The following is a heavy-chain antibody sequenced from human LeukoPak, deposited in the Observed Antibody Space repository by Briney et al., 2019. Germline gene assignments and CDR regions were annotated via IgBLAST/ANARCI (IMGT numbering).Heavy chain of an antibody. V-gene: IGHV3-48*01. CDR1: GFTFSSYS. CDR3: AKDSRFLEWPPAPFDY. D-gene: IGHD3-3*01. J-gene: IGHJ4*02. Sequence: GGSLRLSCAASGFTFSSYSMNWVRQAPGKGLEWISYINDRSDVIYYADSVRGRFTNSRDNAKNSLHLQMNSLRAEDTAVYYCAKDSRFLEWPPAPFDYWGQGTLVTVSS. CDR2: INDRSDVI.